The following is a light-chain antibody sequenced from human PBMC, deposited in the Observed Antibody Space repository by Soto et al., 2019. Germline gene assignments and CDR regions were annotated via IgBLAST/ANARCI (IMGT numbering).Light chain of an antibody. J-gene: IGKJ5*01. V-gene: IGKV3-20*01. CDR1: QSVSSY. CDR2: GAS. Sequence: EILMTQSPATLSVSPGERATLXXRASQSVSSYLAWYQQKPGQAPRXLIYGASSRATGIPDRFSGSGSGTDFTLTISRLEPEDFAVYYCQQYGSSPITFGQGTRLEIK. CDR3: QQYGSSPIT.